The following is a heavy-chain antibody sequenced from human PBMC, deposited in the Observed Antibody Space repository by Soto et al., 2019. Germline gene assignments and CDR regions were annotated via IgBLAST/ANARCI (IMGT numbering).Heavy chain of an antibody. Sequence: ASVKVSCKASGYTFSTYSMHWVRQAPGHSLEWMGWINGATGQTRSSQRFQDRVTITRDTSTSTVYMELSSLRSEDTAVYYCARVSSSSGNWFDPWGQGTLVTVSS. D-gene: IGHD6-6*01. V-gene: IGHV1-3*01. J-gene: IGHJ5*02. CDR1: GYTFSTYS. CDR3: ARVSSSSGNWFDP. CDR2: INGATGQT.